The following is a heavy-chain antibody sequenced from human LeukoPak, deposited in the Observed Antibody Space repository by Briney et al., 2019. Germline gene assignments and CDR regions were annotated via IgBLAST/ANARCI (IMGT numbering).Heavy chain of an antibody. CDR3: ARRAGEYSRPYDY. V-gene: IGHV3-53*01. J-gene: IGHJ4*02. D-gene: IGHD2-15*01. CDR2: IYSGGNT. CDR1: GFTVSSNS. Sequence: GGSLRLSCTVSGFTVSSNSWSWVRQAPGKGLEWVSFIYSGGNTHYSDSVKGRFTISRDNSKNTLYLQMNSLRAEDTAIYHCARRAGEYSRPYDYWGQGTLVTVSS.